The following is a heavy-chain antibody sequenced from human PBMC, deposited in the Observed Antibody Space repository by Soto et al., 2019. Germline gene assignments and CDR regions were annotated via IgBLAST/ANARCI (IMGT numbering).Heavy chain of an antibody. CDR2: ISYDGSNK. CDR1: GFTFSSYA. D-gene: IGHD6-13*01. CDR3: ARPLRAAANWFDP. J-gene: IGHJ5*02. Sequence: GGSLRLSCAASGFTFSSYAMDWVRQAPGKGLEWVAVISYDGSNKYYADSVKGRFTISRDNSKNTLYLQMNSLRAEDTAVYYCARPLRAAANWFDPWGQGTLVTVSS. V-gene: IGHV3-30-3*01.